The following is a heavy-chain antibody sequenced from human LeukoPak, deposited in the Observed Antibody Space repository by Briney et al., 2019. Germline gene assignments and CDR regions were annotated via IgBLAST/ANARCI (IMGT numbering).Heavy chain of an antibody. Sequence: PSGALSLTCAVSGGSISSSNWWSWVRQPPGKGLEWVGEIYHSGSTNYNPSLKSRVTISVDKSKNQFSLKLSSVTAADTAVYYCARDPTWGSGWYQDYWGQGTLVTVSS. CDR1: GGSISSSNW. D-gene: IGHD6-19*01. CDR3: ARDPTWGSGWYQDY. V-gene: IGHV4-4*02. J-gene: IGHJ4*02. CDR2: IYHSGST.